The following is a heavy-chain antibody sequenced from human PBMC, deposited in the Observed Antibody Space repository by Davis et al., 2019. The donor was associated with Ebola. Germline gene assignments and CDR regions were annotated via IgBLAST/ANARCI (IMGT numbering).Heavy chain of an antibody. CDR1: SFSFPLFY. V-gene: IGHV3-74*01. CDR2: IDPDGSRV. J-gene: IGHJ3*02. D-gene: IGHD3-10*01. CDR3: AKEAQGVIIGAFDI. Sequence: PGGSLRLSFPPSSFSFPLFYMHWVRQVSGKGLVWVSGIDPDGSRVSYADSVKGRFTISRDNAKNSLYLQMNSLRAEDTALYYCAKEAQGVIIGAFDIWGQGTMVTVSS.